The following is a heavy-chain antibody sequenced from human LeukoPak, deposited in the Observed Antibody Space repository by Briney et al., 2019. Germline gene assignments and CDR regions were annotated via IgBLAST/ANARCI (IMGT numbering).Heavy chain of an antibody. CDR3: ARGTRDGYNMFSYSYYYYMDV. D-gene: IGHD5-24*01. CDR1: GGSISSGSYY. V-gene: IGHV4-61*02. Sequence: PSQTLSLTCTVSGGSISSGSYYWSWIRQPAGKGLEWIGRIYTSGSTNYNPSLKSRVTISVDTSKNQFSLKLSSVTAADTAVYYCARGTRDGYNMFSYSYYYYMDVWGKGTTVTVSS. CDR2: IYTSGST. J-gene: IGHJ6*03.